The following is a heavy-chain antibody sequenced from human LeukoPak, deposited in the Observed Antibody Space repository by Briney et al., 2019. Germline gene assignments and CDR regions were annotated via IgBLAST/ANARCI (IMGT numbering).Heavy chain of an antibody. CDR1: GYSINNYW. D-gene: IGHD2-15*01. V-gene: IGHV5-51*01. CDR3: ARQEYCSGGSCYTWFDP. CDR2: IYPADSDI. Sequence: GETLKISCKGSGYSINNYWIGWVRQMPGKGLEWMGIIYPADSDIRYSPSFQGQVTISADKSISTAYLQWSSLKASDTAMYYCARQEYCSGGSCYTWFDPWGQGTLVTVSS. J-gene: IGHJ5*02.